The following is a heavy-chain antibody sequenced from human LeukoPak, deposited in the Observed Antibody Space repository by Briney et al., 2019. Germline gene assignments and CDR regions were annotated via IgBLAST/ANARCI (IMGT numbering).Heavy chain of an antibody. J-gene: IGHJ3*02. D-gene: IGHD2/OR15-2a*01. CDR1: GYTFTGYY. V-gene: IGHV1-2*02. Sequence: ASVKVSCKASGYTFTGYYMHWVRQAPGQGLEWMGWINPNSGGTNYAQKFQGRVTMTRDASISTAYMELSRLRSDDTAVYYCARHLSFGDAFDIWGQGTMVTVSS. CDR2: INPNSGGT. CDR3: ARHLSFGDAFDI.